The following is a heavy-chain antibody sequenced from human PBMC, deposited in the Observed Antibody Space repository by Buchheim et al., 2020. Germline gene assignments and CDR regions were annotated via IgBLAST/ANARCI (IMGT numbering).Heavy chain of an antibody. CDR1: GFTFSSYA. CDR3: ARGLDSRYYGMDV. CDR2: ISYDGSNK. D-gene: IGHD4-11*01. J-gene: IGHJ6*02. Sequence: QVQLVESGGGVVQPGRSLRLSCAASGFTFSSYAMHWVRQAPGKGLEWVAVISYDGSNKYYADSVKGRFTISRDNSKNTLYLQMNSLRAEDTAVYYCARGLDSRYYGMDVWGQGTT. V-gene: IGHV3-30*04.